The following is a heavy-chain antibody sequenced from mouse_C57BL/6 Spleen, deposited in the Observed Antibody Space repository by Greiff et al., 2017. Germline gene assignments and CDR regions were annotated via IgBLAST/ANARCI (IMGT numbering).Heavy chain of an antibody. V-gene: IGHV3-6*01. CDR3: ARDNRGFAY. Sequence: EVKLMESGPGLVKPSQSLSLTCSVTGYSITSGYYWNWIRQFPGNKLEWMGYISYDGSNNYNPSLKNRISITRDPSKNQIFLKLNSVTTEDTATYYCARDNRGFAYWGQGTLVTVSA. J-gene: IGHJ3*01. CDR2: ISYDGSN. CDR1: GYSITSGYY.